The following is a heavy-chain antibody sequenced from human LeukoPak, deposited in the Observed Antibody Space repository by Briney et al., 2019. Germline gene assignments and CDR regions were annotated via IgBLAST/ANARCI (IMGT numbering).Heavy chain of an antibody. D-gene: IGHD3-10*01. CDR2: IIPIFGTA. J-gene: IGHJ6*02. CDR3: ARERVRGVIIAYYYYGMDV. CDR1: GGTFSSYA. V-gene: IGHV1-69*13. Sequence: SVKVSCTASGGTFSSYAISWVRQAPGQGLEWMGGIIPIFGTANYAQKFQGRVTITADESTSTAYMELSSLRSEDTAVYYCARERVRGVIIAYYYYGMDVWGQGTTVTVSS.